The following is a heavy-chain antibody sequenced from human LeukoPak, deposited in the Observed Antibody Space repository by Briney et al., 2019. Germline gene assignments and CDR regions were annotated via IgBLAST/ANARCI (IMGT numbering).Heavy chain of an antibody. Sequence: SEALSLTCTVSGGSISSSNYYWGWIRQPPGKGLEWIGSIYYSGSTYYNPSLKSRVTISSDTSKTQFTLKLTSVTAAVTAVYYCARSPSGYRFDSWGQGTLVTVSS. D-gene: IGHD3-22*01. CDR2: IYYSGST. CDR1: GGSISSSNYY. V-gene: IGHV4-39*06. CDR3: ARSPSGYRFDS. J-gene: IGHJ4*02.